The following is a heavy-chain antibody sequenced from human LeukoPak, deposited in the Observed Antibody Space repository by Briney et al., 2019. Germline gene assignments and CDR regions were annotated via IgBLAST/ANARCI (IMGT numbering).Heavy chain of an antibody. V-gene: IGHV1-69*05. CDR3: ARDRRVVVTAIHYFDY. CDR1: GGTFSSYA. CDR2: IIPIFGTA. J-gene: IGHJ4*02. Sequence: GASVKVSCKASGGTFSSYAISWVRQAPGQGLEWMGGIIPIFGTANYAQKFQGRVTITTDESTSTAYMELSSLRSEDTAVYYCARDRRVVVTAIHYFDYWGQGTLVTVSS. D-gene: IGHD2-21*02.